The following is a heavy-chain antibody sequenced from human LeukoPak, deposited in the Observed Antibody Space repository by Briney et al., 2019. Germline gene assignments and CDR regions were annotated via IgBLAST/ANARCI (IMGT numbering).Heavy chain of an antibody. J-gene: IGHJ4*02. CDR3: ARISTMVRHY. CDR1: GFTFRSYW. V-gene: IGHV3-74*03. Sequence: GGSLRLSCAVSGFTFRSYWMHWVRQAPGKGLVWVSSIKSDGSSTTYADSVKGRFTISRDDAENTLYLQMNSLRVEDTAVYYCARISTMVRHYWGQGTLVTVSS. CDR2: IKSDGSST. D-gene: IGHD3-10*01.